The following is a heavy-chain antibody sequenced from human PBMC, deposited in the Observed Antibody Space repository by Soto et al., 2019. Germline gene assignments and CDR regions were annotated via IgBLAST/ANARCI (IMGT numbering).Heavy chain of an antibody. V-gene: IGHV1-18*01. D-gene: IGHD6-6*01. CDR2: ISAYNGNT. CDR1: GYTFTSYG. CDR3: ARSHGQLSGLGWFDP. Sequence: GASVKVSCKASGYTFTSYGISWVRQAPGQGLEWMGWISAYNGNTNYAQKLQGRVTMTTDTSTSTAYMELRSLRSDDTAVYYCARSHGQLSGLGWFDPWGQGTLVTVSS. J-gene: IGHJ5*02.